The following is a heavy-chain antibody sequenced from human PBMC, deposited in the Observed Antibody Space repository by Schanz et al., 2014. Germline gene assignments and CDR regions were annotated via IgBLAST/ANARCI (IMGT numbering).Heavy chain of an antibody. D-gene: IGHD3-22*01. V-gene: IGHV1-18*01. Sequence: QVQLVQSGSELKKPGASVKVSCKASGYTFTSYAMNWVRQAPGQGLEWMGWIGGSDGNTNFAQKFQGRVTMTTDTSTSTVYMELRSLTSDDTAVYYCAREDYLDSSGYSCGYWGQGTLVTVSS. J-gene: IGHJ4*02. CDR1: GYTFTSYA. CDR2: IGGSDGNT. CDR3: AREDYLDSSGYSCGY.